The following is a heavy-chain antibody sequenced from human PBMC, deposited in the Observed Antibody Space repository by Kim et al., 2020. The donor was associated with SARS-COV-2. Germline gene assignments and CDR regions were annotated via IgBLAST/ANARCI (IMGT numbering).Heavy chain of an antibody. V-gene: IGHV1-46*01. CDR3: ARDLLRYYGSGSPFDY. D-gene: IGHD3-10*01. Sequence: ASVKVSCKASGYTFTSYYMHWVRQAPGQGLEWMGIINPSGGSTSYAQKFQGRVTMTRDTSTSTVYMELSSLRSEDTAVYYCARDLLRYYGSGSPFDYWGQGTLVTVSS. J-gene: IGHJ4*02. CDR2: INPSGGST. CDR1: GYTFTSYY.